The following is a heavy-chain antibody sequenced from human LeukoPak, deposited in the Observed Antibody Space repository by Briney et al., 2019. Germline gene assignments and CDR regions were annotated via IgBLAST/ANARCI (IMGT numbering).Heavy chain of an antibody. Sequence: PGGSLRLSCVVSGFIFSNYALSWVRQAPGKGLDWVSAISSSGANTYYPGSVKGRFTISRDNSKNTLYLQMNSLRAEDTAVYYCAKVKVGAPVPWGYFDYWGQGTLVTVSP. CDR3: AKVKVGAPVPWGYFDY. J-gene: IGHJ4*02. V-gene: IGHV3-23*01. CDR2: ISSSGANT. CDR1: GFIFSNYA. D-gene: IGHD1-26*01.